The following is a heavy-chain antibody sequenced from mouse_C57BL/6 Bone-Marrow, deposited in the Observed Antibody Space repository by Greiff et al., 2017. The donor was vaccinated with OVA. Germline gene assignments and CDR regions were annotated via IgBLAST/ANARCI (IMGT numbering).Heavy chain of an antibody. V-gene: IGHV1-69*01. D-gene: IGHD5-5*01. Sequence: VQLQQSGAELVMPGASVKLSCKASGYTFTSYWMHWVKQRPGQGLEWIGEIDPSDSYTNYNPKFKGKSTLTVDKSSSTAYMQRSSLTSEDSAVDYCAREAIYLTGFAYWGQGTLVTVSA. CDR2: IDPSDSYT. CDR1: GYTFTSYW. J-gene: IGHJ3*01. CDR3: AREAIYLTGFAY.